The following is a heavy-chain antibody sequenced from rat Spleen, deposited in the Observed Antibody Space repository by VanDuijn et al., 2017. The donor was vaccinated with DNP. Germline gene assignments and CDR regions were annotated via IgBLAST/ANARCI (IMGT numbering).Heavy chain of an antibody. CDR3: ARMFYGYSDY. CDR2: SNPSGGSS. Sequence: EVQLVESGGGLVQPGRSLKLSCAASGFTFSNYDMAWVRQAPTKGLEWVASSNPSGGSSYYRASVKGRFTVSRDNAKSTLYLQMDSLRSEDTATYYCARMFYGYSDYWGQGVMVTVSS. V-gene: IGHV5-25*01. D-gene: IGHD1-9*01. CDR1: GFTFSNYD. J-gene: IGHJ2*01.